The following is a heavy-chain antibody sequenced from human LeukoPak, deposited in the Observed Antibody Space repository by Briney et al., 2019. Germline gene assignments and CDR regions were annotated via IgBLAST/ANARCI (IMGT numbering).Heavy chain of an antibody. V-gene: IGHV3-23*01. CDR3: AKVSKGPRGSTDY. CDR1: GFTFSSYA. Sequence: GGSLRLSCAASGFTFSSYAMSWVRQAPGKGLEWVSAIRGSGGSTNYGDSVKGRFTISRDNSKNTLYLQMNSLRAEDTAVYYCAKVSKGPRGSTDYWGQGTLVTVSS. CDR2: IRGSGGST. D-gene: IGHD2-2*01. J-gene: IGHJ4*02.